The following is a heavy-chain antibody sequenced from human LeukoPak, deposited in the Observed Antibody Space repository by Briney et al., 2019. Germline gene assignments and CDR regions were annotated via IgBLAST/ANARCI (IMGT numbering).Heavy chain of an antibody. J-gene: IGHJ5*02. CDR3: ARAHVQWLVPRWFDP. V-gene: IGHV4-59*01. Sequence: KPSETLSLTCTVSGGSISSYYWSWIRQPPGKGLEWIGYISYSGSTNYNPSLKSRVTISVDTSKNQFSLKLSSVTAADTAVYYCARAHVQWLVPRWFDPWGQGTLVTVSS. CDR1: GGSISSYY. D-gene: IGHD6-19*01. CDR2: ISYSGST.